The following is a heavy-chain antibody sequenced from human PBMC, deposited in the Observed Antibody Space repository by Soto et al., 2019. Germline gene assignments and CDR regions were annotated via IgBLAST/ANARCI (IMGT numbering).Heavy chain of an antibody. CDR1: GFTFGSYW. V-gene: IGHV3-7*01. J-gene: IGHJ4*02. D-gene: IGHD4-17*01. CDR2: IKMDASNN. CDR3: AKDLQKYGDNYLISIDY. Sequence: GGSLRLSCAASGFTFGSYWMSWVRQAPGKGLEWLATIKMDASNNYYADSVKGRFTISRDKSKNTLYLQMNSLRAEDTAVYYCAKDLQKYGDNYLISIDYWGQGTLVTVSS.